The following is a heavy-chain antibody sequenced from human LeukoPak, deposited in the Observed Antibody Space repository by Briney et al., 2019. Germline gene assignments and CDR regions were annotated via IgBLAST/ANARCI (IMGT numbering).Heavy chain of an antibody. V-gene: IGHV3-66*02. J-gene: IGHJ5*02. D-gene: IGHD1-7*01. CDR2: IYRDGST. CDR3: AQLPRS. CDR1: GFIVSSHY. Sequence: GGSLRLSCAVSGFIVSSHYMTWVRQAPGKGLEWVSVIYRDGSTCYSDSVQGRFTISRDNLKNTLYLQMDSLRIEDTAVYYCAQLPRSWGQGTLVTVSS.